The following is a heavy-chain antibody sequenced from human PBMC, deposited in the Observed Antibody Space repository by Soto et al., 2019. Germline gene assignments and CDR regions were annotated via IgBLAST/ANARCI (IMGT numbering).Heavy chain of an antibody. D-gene: IGHD5-18*01. CDR2: IYSSGST. CDR3: ARDHPHSYGVYYFDY. J-gene: IGHJ4*02. CDR1: GGSISGYH. V-gene: IGHV4-59*01. Sequence: PSETLSLTCSISGGSISGYHWNWIRQSPGKGLEWIGYIYSSGSTHYNPSLQNRVTISIDTSKNQVSLKVNSVTAADTAVYYCARDHPHSYGVYYFDYWGQGTPVTVSS.